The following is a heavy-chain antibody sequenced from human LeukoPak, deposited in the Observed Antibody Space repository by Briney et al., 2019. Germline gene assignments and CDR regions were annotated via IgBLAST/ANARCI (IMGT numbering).Heavy chain of an antibody. V-gene: IGHV3-53*01. Sequence: PGGSLRLSCAASGFTVSSNYMSWVRQAPGKGLEWVSVIYSGGSTYYADSVKGRFTISIDNSKNTLYLQMNSLRAEDTAVYYCATEMEGGGYLRHFDYWGQGTLVTVSS. CDR2: IYSGGST. J-gene: IGHJ4*02. CDR3: ATEMEGGGYLRHFDY. CDR1: GFTVSSNY. D-gene: IGHD3-16*01.